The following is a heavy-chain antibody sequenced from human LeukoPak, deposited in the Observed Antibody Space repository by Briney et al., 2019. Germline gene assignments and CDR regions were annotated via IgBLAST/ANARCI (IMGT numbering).Heavy chain of an antibody. D-gene: IGHD6-6*01. V-gene: IGHV3-21*01. CDR3: AREIAARGFDY. J-gene: IGHJ4*02. Sequence: GGSLRLSCAASGFTFSSYSMHWVRQAPGKGLEWVSSISSSRSYIYYADSVKGRFTISRDNAKNSLYLQMNSLRAEDTAVYYCAREIAARGFDYWGQGTLVTVSS. CDR2: ISSSRSYI. CDR1: GFTFSSYS.